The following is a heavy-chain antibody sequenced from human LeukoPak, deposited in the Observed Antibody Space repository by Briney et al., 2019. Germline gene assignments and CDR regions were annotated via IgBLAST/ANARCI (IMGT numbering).Heavy chain of an antibody. CDR1: GGSISSYY. CDR3: ARDLSSGYNWFDP. Sequence: SETLSLTCTVSGGSISSYYWSWIRQPPGKGLEWIGYIYYSGSTNYNPSLKSRVTISVDTSKNQFSLKLSSVTAADTAVYYCARDLSSGYNWFDPWGQGTLVTVSS. D-gene: IGHD6-6*01. J-gene: IGHJ5*02. CDR2: IYYSGST. V-gene: IGHV4-59*01.